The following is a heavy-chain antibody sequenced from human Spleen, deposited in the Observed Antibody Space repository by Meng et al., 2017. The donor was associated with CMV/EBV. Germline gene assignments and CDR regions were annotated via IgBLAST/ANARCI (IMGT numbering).Heavy chain of an antibody. V-gene: IGHV1-69-2*01. J-gene: IGHJ2*01. Sequence: TDYDMHWVQQAPGKGLEWMGLVDPEDGETIYAEKFQGRVTITADTSTDTAYMELNSLRPEDTAFYYCARAGGGTTTSLYGGWWYFDLWGRGTLVTVSS. CDR1: TDYD. D-gene: IGHD2-2*01. CDR3: ARAGGGTTTSLYGGWWYFDL. CDR2: VDPEDGET.